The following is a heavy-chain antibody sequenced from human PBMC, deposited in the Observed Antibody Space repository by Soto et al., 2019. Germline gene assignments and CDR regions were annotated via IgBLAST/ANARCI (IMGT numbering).Heavy chain of an antibody. CDR2: ISTYHGYA. CDR3: ARNGSGTYYTVPDY. D-gene: IGHD3-10*01. Sequence: QVQLVQSGAEVKKPGASVKVSCKASGYTFNNYGISWVRQAPGQGLEWMGWISTYHGYANYAQNVQGRVTMTTDTSTTTAYMGLRSLRSDDTAVYYWARNGSGTYYTVPDYWGQGTLVTFSS. J-gene: IGHJ4*02. CDR1: GYTFNNYG. V-gene: IGHV1-18*04.